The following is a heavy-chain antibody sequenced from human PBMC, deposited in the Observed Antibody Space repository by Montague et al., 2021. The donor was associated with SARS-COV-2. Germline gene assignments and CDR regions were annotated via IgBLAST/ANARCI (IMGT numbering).Heavy chain of an antibody. CDR3: ARVSLAAAATRSDY. J-gene: IGHJ4*02. CDR1: GGSVSSGGYY. D-gene: IGHD6-13*01. V-gene: IGHV4-61*08. CDR2: IYCSGST. Sequence: SETLSLTCTVSGGSVSSGGYYWSWIRQPPGKGLEWIGYIYCSGSTNYNPSLKSRVTISLDTSKNQFSLKLTSVTAADTAAYYCARVSLAAAATRSDYWGQGTLVTVSS.